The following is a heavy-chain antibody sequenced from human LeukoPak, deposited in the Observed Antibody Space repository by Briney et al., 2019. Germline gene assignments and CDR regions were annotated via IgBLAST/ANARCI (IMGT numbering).Heavy chain of an antibody. Sequence: ASVKVSCKASGYTFTSYDINWVRQATRPGLEWMGWMNPNSGNTGYAQKFQGRVTMTRNTSISTAYMELSSLRSEDTAVYYCARAGGIAAAGTDWGQGTLVTVSS. CDR1: GYTFTSYD. J-gene: IGHJ4*02. CDR2: MNPNSGNT. V-gene: IGHV1-8*01. CDR3: ARAGGIAAAGTD. D-gene: IGHD6-13*01.